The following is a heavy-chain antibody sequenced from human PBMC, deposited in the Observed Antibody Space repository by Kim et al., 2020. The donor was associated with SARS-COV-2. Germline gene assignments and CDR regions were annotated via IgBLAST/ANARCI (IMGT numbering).Heavy chain of an antibody. CDR2: IDPSDSYT. D-gene: IGHD3-3*01. CDR3: ARLLETRTAFDI. Sequence: GESLKISCQGSGYSFTSSWISWVRQMPGKGLEWMGRIDPSDSYTNYSPSFQGHVTMSADNSISTAYLQWSSLEASDTAMYYCARLLETRTAFDIWGQGTMVTVSS. V-gene: IGHV5-10-1*01. CDR1: GYSFTSSW. J-gene: IGHJ3*02.